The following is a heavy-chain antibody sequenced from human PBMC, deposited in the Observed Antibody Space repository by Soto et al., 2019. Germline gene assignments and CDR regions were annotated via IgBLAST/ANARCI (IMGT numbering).Heavy chain of an antibody. J-gene: IGHJ6*02. Sequence: GGSLRLSCVASGLIVSNNYMSWVRQAPGKGLEWVSVMYSGGATYYADSVKGRFTISRDNSKNTLFLEMRSLRPEDTAVYYCARGRTAYYGMDVWGQGTTVTVSS. CDR3: ARGRTAYYGMDV. CDR1: GLIVSNNY. CDR2: MYSGGAT. D-gene: IGHD5-18*01. V-gene: IGHV3-53*01.